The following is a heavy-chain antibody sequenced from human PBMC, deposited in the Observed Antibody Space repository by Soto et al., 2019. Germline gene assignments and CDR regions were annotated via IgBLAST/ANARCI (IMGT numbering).Heavy chain of an antibody. V-gene: IGHV3-33*01. Sequence: QVQLVESGGGVVQPGRSLRLSCAASGFTFSSYGMHWVRQAPGKGLEWVAVIWYDGSNKYYADSVKGRFTTSRDQSKNTLYLQMTSLRAEDTAVYYCARDSGSYDILTGFDYWGQGTLVTVSS. D-gene: IGHD3-9*01. CDR1: GFTFSSYG. CDR3: ARDSGSYDILTGFDY. CDR2: IWYDGSNK. J-gene: IGHJ4*02.